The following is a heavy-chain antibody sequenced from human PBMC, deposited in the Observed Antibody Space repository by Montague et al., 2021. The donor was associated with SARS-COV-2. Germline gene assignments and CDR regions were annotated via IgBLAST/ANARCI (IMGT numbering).Heavy chain of an antibody. V-gene: IGHV4-34*01. CDR1: GGSFNDYY. CDR2: IDHSGTT. J-gene: IGHJ5*02. CDR3: ARERYSFSLTRGSTWFDP. D-gene: IGHD3-9*01. Sequence: SETLSLTCAVYGGSFNDYYWTWIRQPPGKGLEWIGEIDHSGTTNYNPSLKSRLTISVDTSKNQFSLKLSSVTAADTAVYYCARERYSFSLTRGSTWFDPWGQGTLVTVSS.